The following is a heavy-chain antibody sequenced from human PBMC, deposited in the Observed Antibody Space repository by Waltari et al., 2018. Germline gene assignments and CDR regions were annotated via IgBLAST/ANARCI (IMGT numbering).Heavy chain of an antibody. Sequence: VQLQPSGARMFKPSETPSPTCPVYGGTTSGYYWSGLRQPPGKGREWIGDINHSGSTNYNPSLKSRVTISVDTSKNQFSLKLSSVTAADTAVYYCASRYYDFWSGYYTADYYYYMDVWGKGTTVTVSS. CDR3: ASRYYDFWSGYYTADYYYYMDV. CDR2: INHSGST. D-gene: IGHD3-3*01. V-gene: IGHV4-34*01. J-gene: IGHJ6*03. CDR1: GGTTSGYY.